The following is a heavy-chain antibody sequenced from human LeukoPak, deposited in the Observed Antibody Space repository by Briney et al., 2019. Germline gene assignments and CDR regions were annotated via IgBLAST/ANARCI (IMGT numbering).Heavy chain of an antibody. CDR2: IIPILGIA. CDR3: ARDPVTVATNNWFNP. D-gene: IGHD4-17*01. CDR1: GGTFSSYT. J-gene: IGHJ5*02. V-gene: IGHV1-69*04. Sequence: SVKVSCKASGGTFSSYTISWVRQTPGQGLEWMGRIIPILGIANYAQKFQGRVTITADKSTSTAYMELSSLRSEDTAVYYCARDPVTVATNNWFNPWGQGTLVTVSS.